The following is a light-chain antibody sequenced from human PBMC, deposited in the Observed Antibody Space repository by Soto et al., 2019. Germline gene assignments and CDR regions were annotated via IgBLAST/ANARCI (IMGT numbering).Light chain of an antibody. CDR1: QGISNY. CDR2: AAS. V-gene: IGKV1-27*01. CDR3: QQYNSYRT. J-gene: IGKJ1*01. Sequence: DIQMTQSPSTLSASVGDRVTITCRASQGISNYLAWYQQKPGKVPKLLIYAASTLQSGVPSRFSGSGSGTDFTLTISSLQPEDVATYYCQQYNSYRTFGQGTKVDIK.